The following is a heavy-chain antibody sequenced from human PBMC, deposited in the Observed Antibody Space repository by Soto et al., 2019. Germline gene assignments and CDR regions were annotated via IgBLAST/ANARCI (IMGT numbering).Heavy chain of an antibody. CDR3: ASQTELGILDY. CDR2: ISGSGGST. Sequence: EVQLLESGGGLVQPGGSLRLSCAASGFTFSSYAMSWVRQAPGKGLEWVSAISGSGGSTYYADSVKGRFTSSRDNAKNTRYLQMNSLRAEDTAVYYCASQTELGILDYWGQGTLVTVSS. V-gene: IGHV3-23*01. CDR1: GFTFSSYA. D-gene: IGHD7-27*01. J-gene: IGHJ4*02.